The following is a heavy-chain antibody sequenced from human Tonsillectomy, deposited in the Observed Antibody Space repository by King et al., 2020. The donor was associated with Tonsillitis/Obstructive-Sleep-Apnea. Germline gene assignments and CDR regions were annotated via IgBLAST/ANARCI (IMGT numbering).Heavy chain of an antibody. CDR1: GGTFSSYA. Sequence: QLVQSGAEVKKPGSAVKVSCKASGGTFSSYAISWVRQAPGQGLEWMGGIIPILGIANYAQKFQGRVTITADKYTSTAYMELSSLRSEDTAVYYCARDYYYDSSGLTLGYWGQGALVTVSS. CDR2: IIPILGIA. V-gene: IGHV1-69*10. CDR3: ARDYYYDSSGLTLGY. J-gene: IGHJ4*02. D-gene: IGHD3-22*01.